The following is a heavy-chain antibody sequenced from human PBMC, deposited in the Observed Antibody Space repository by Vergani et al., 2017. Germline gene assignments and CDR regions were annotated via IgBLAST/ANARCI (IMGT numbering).Heavy chain of an antibody. Sequence: EVQLLESGGGLVQPGGSLRLSCAASGFTFSTYAMTWVRQGPGKGLEWVAVVYSGETTHYADSVTGRFIISRDISKNTVYLQMTGLRAEDTGVYYCAGGRGGSSIYTTWGQGTLVTVSS. V-gene: IGHV3-23*05. CDR2: VYSGETT. J-gene: IGHJ4*02. D-gene: IGHD1-1*01. CDR3: AGGRGGSSIYTT. CDR1: GFTFSTYA.